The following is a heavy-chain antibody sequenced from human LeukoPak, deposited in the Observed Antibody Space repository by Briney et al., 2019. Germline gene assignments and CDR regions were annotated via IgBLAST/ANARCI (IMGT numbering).Heavy chain of an antibody. J-gene: IGHJ3*02. D-gene: IGHD3-3*01. V-gene: IGHV4-59*01. CDR1: GGSISSYY. CDR2: IYYSGST. Sequence: PSETLSLTCTVSGGSISSYYWSWIRQPPGKGLEWIGYIYYSGSTNYNPSLKSRVTISVDTSKNRFSLKLSSVTAADTAVYYCARVGFWSGPLDAFDIWGQGTMVTVSS. CDR3: ARVGFWSGPLDAFDI.